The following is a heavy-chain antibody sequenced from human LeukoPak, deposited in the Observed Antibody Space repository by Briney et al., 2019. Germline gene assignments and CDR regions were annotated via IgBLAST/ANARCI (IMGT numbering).Heavy chain of an antibody. J-gene: IGHJ4*02. CDR3: AKLTVTTLNY. CDR1: GFTFGSYS. Sequence: PGGSLRLSCAASGFTFGSYSMNWVRQAPGKGLEWVSYISSSSSTIYYADSVKGRFTISRDNAKNSLYLQMNSLRAEDTAVYYCAKLTVTTLNYWGQGTLVTVSS. D-gene: IGHD4-17*01. V-gene: IGHV3-48*01. CDR2: ISSSSSTI.